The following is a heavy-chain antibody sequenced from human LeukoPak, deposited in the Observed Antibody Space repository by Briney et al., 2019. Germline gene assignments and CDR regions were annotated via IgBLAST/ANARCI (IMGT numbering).Heavy chain of an antibody. V-gene: IGHV3-7*01. CDR3: ARVGLGPVYYYGMDV. CDR2: IREDGSEA. D-gene: IGHD3-16*01. J-gene: IGHJ6*02. CDR1: GFIFSNFW. Sequence: PGGSLRLSCEASGFIFSNFWMSWVRQAPGKGLEWVANIREDGSEAYYVDFVKGRFTISRDNDKNTLYLQMNSLRAEDTAVYYCARVGLGPVYYYGMDVWGQGTTVTVSS.